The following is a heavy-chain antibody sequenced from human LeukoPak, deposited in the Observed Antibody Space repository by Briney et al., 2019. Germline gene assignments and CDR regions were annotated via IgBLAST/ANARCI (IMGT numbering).Heavy chain of an antibody. Sequence: SETLSLTCTVSGGSISSYYWTWIRQPPGKGLEWIGYIYYSGNTNYNPSLKSRVTISVDTSKNQFSLKLRSVTAADTAVYCCVRPLRLYNFDYWGQGTLVTVSS. CDR2: IYYSGNT. V-gene: IGHV4-59*01. J-gene: IGHJ4*02. CDR1: GGSISSYY. CDR3: VRPLRLYNFDY.